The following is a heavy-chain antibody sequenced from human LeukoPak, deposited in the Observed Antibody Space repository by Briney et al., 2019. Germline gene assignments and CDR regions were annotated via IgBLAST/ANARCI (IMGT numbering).Heavy chain of an antibody. Sequence: SETLSLTCTVSGYSISSGYYWGWIRQPPGKGLEWIGEINHSGSTNYNPSLKSRVTISVDTSKNQFSLKLSSVTAAEKAVYYCARHDYGDYRWFDPWGQGTLVTVSS. V-gene: IGHV4-38-2*02. D-gene: IGHD4-17*01. CDR3: ARHDYGDYRWFDP. CDR1: GYSISSGYY. CDR2: INHSGST. J-gene: IGHJ5*02.